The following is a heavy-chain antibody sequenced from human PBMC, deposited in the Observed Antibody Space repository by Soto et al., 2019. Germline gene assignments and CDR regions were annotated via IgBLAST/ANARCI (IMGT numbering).Heavy chain of an antibody. CDR1: GFTFSRYG. CDR3: ARDREQWLVGYYFDY. D-gene: IGHD6-19*01. Sequence: GGSLRLSCAASGFTFSRYGMHWVRQAPGRGLEWVAVIWYDGSNIYYADSVKGRFTISRDNSKDTLDLQMNSLRAEDTAVYYCARDREQWLVGYYFDYWCQGTLVTVS. CDR2: IWYDGSNI. J-gene: IGHJ4*02. V-gene: IGHV3-33*01.